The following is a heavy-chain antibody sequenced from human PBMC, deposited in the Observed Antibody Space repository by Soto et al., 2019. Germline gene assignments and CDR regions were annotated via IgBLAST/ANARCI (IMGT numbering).Heavy chain of an antibody. CDR3: ARDQNFFDSSGYYDH. J-gene: IGHJ5*02. D-gene: IGHD3-22*01. Sequence: QIQLVQSAAEVKKPGASVKVSCKTSGYTFVSYGISWVRQAPGQGLEWMGWISPYNGNTNFAQRFRGRVTLTTDTSTDIVYMDLGSLKSGDTAVCYCARDQNFFDSSGYYDHWGQGTLITVSS. CDR2: ISPYNGNT. CDR1: GYTFVSYG. V-gene: IGHV1-18*04.